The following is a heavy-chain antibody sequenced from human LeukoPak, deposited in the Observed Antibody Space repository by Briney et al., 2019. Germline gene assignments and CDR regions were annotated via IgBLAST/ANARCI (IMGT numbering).Heavy chain of an antibody. V-gene: IGHV1-46*01. D-gene: IGHD6-13*01. Sequence: GASVKVSCKASGYTFTGYYMHWVRQAPGQGLEWMGWINPSGGSTSYAQKFQGRVTMTRDTSTSSVYMELSSLRSEDTAVYYCARDRVIAAAGTAFWAFDYWGQGTLVTVSS. CDR3: ARDRVIAAAGTAFWAFDY. CDR2: INPSGGST. CDR1: GYTFTGYY. J-gene: IGHJ4*02.